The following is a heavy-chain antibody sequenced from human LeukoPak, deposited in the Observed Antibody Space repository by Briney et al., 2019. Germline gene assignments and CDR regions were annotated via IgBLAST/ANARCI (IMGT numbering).Heavy chain of an antibody. D-gene: IGHD6-6*01. CDR3: AKDIAARPYYYYGMDV. Sequence: GGSLRLSCVASGFSFSTSWMHWARQAPGKGLLWLSRISSDGTNTKYADSVKGRFTISRDNSKNTLYLQMNSLRAEDTAVYYCAKDIAARPYYYYGMDVWGQGTTVTVSS. V-gene: IGHV3-74*03. J-gene: IGHJ6*02. CDR2: ISSDGTNT. CDR1: GFSFSTSW.